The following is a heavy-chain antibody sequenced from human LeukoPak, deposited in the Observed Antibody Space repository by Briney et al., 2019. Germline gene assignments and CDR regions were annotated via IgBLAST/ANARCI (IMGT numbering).Heavy chain of an antibody. V-gene: IGHV4-39*07. CDR1: GCSISSSSYY. J-gene: IGHJ1*01. CDR2: NDDSRRY. Sequence: SETLSLTCAVSGCSISSSSYYWGWIAQPPGQGLEGFGRNDDSRRYYDNPALKRRATISEDTSKTQFSLKLSSVTAAGRALYCCARERVAVAGSPFGHWGQGTLVSVSS. CDR3: ARERVAVAGSPFGH. D-gene: IGHD6-19*01.